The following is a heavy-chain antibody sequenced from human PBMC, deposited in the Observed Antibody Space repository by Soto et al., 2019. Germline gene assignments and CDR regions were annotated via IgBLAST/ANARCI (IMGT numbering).Heavy chain of an antibody. Sequence: PSETLSLTCAVYGGSFSGYYWSWIRQPPGKGLEWIGEINHSGSTNYNPSLKSRVTISVDTSKNQFSLKLSSVTAADTAVYYCAGIYYGSGSYYNVGYYYGMDVWGQGTTVTVSS. CDR3: AGIYYGSGSYYNVGYYYGMDV. CDR2: INHSGST. V-gene: IGHV4-34*01. CDR1: GGSFSGYY. D-gene: IGHD3-10*01. J-gene: IGHJ6*02.